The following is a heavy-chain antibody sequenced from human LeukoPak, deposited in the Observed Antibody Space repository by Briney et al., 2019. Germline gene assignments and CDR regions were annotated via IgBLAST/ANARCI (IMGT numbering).Heavy chain of an antibody. CDR1: GFTVSSNY. V-gene: IGHV3-53*01. J-gene: IGHJ2*01. D-gene: IGHD4-17*01. CDR2: IYSGGST. Sequence: PGGSLRLSCAASGFTVSSNYMSWVRQAPGKGLEWVSVIYSGGSTYYADSVKGRFTISRDNSKNTLYLQMNSLRAEDTAVYYCARDLAVTTHYWYFDLWGRGTLVTVSS. CDR3: ARDLAVTTHYWYFDL.